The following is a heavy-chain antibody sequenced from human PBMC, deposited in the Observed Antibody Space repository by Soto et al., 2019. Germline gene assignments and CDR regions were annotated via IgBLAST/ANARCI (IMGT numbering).Heavy chain of an antibody. CDR3: ARRAPEKYNWFDP. V-gene: IGHV5-51*01. CDR2: IYPGDSDT. J-gene: IGHJ5*02. Sequence: GESLKISCKGSGYSFTNYWIGWVRQMPGKGLEWMGIIYPGDSDTRYSPSFQGQVTISADKSISTAYLQWSSLKASDTAMYYCARRAPEKYNWFDPWGQGTLVTVSS. CDR1: GYSFTNYW.